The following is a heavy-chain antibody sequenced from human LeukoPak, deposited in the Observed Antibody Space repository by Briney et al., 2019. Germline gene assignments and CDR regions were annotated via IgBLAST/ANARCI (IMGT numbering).Heavy chain of an antibody. CDR3: TREPRVVDV. V-gene: IGHV3-11*01. J-gene: IGHJ3*01. CDR1: GFTFSDYY. Sequence: GGSLRLSCAASGFTFSDYYMTWIRQSPGRGLEWLSYISPRDTYINYADSVKGRFTISRDDATNSLYLQLNSLRDEDTAVYFCTREPRVVDVWGQGTRVTVSS. CDR2: ISPRDTYI.